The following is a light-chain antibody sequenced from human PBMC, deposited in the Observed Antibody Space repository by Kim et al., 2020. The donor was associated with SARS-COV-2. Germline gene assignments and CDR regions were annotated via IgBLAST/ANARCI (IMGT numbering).Light chain of an antibody. CDR2: RNN. Sequence: QAGLTQPPSVSKGLRQTATLTCTGNNNNVGNQGAAWLQQHQGHPPKLLSYRNNNRPSGISERFSASRSGDTASLTITGLQPEDETDYYYSAWDSSLNAWVFGGGTKLTVL. CDR1: NNNVGNQG. V-gene: IGLV10-54*04. J-gene: IGLJ3*02. CDR3: SAWDSSLNAWV.